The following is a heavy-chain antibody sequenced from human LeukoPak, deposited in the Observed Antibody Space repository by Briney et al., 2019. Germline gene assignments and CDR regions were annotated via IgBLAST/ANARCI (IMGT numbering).Heavy chain of an antibody. D-gene: IGHD5-12*01. CDR2: IYYSGST. Sequence: SETLSLTCTVSGGSISSSSYYWGWIRQPPGKGLEWIGSIYYSGSTYYNPSLKSRVTISVDTSKNQLSLKLSSVTAADTAVYYCARLDSGYDFGAWGQGTLVTVSS. CDR3: ARLDSGYDFGA. V-gene: IGHV4-39*01. J-gene: IGHJ4*02. CDR1: GGSISSSSYY.